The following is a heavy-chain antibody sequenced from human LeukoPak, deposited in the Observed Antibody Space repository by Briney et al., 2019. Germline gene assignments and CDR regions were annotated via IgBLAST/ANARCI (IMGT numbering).Heavy chain of an antibody. CDR2: IYPGNSDT. V-gene: IGHV5-51*01. J-gene: IGHJ6*02. Sequence: GESLKISCKGSGYNFITYRIGWVRQMPGKGLERIGIIYPGNSDTRYSPSFQGQVTFSADKSISTAYLQWSSLKASDTAMYYCARHRVDINSPRGMDVWGQGTTVTVSS. CDR3: ARHRVDINSPRGMDV. CDR1: GYNFITYR. D-gene: IGHD1-1*01.